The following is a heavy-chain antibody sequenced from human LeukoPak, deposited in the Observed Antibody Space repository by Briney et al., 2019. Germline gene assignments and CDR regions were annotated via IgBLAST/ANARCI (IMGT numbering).Heavy chain of an antibody. CDR3: AKARIAATIYPKEVSFDY. V-gene: IGHV3-23*01. J-gene: IGHJ4*02. D-gene: IGHD5-12*01. CDR2: ITGGGGST. Sequence: GGSLRLSCAASGFSFGSYAMSWVRQAPGKGLEWVSTITGGGGSTYYADSVKGRFTISRDNSKDTFYLQMNSLRVEDTAVYYCAKARIAATIYPKEVSFDYWGQGTLVTVSS. CDR1: GFSFGSYA.